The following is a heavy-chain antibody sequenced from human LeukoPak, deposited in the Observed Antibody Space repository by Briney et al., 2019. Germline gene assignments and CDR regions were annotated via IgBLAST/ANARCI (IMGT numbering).Heavy chain of an antibody. CDR1: GFTFSNYA. V-gene: IGHV3-23*01. CDR2: IRGNGDTT. D-gene: IGHD3-22*01. CDR3: AKEEFYYDSSGQAYYFDS. Sequence: HAGGSLRLSCVASGFTFSNYAMSWVRQAPGKGLEWVSAIRGNGDTTYDADSVKGRFTISRDNSKNTLYLQMNSQRAEDTAVYYCAKEEFYYDSSGQAYYFDSWDQGTLVTVSS. J-gene: IGHJ4*02.